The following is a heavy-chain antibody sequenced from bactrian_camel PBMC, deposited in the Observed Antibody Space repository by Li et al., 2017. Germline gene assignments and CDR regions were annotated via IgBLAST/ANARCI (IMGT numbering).Heavy chain of an antibody. D-gene: IGHD4*01. V-gene: IGHV3S28*01. Sequence: QVQLVESGGGSALAGGSVRLSCAASGYTFNTYSWFRQAPGKEREGVAAIDTGDGSTYYLNSVEGRFTISHDNAKNTLYLRMNSLKPEDTAVYYCVSQDNTDYAWYWGQGTQVTVS. CDR2: IDTGDGST. CDR1: GYTFNTY. CDR3: VSQDNTDYAWY. J-gene: IGHJ4*01.